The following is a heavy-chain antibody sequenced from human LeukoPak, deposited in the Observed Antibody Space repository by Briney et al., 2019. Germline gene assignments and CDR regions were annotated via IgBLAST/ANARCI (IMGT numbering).Heavy chain of an antibody. CDR1: GFTFSSYA. CDR2: ISGSGGST. V-gene: IGHV3-23*01. J-gene: IGHJ4*02. CDR3: AKQSGNNAVIQLECNY. D-gene: IGHD1-1*01. Sequence: GGSLRLSCAASGFTFSSYAMGWVRQAPGKGLEWVSAISGSGGSTYYADSVKGRFTISRDNSKNTLYLQMNSLRAEDTAVYYCAKQSGNNAVIQLECNYWGQGTLVTVSS.